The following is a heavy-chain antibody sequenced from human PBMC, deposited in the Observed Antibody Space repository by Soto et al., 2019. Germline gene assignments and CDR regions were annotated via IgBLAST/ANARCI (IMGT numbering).Heavy chain of an antibody. CDR2: ISSSSSYI. Sequence: GGSLRLSCAASGFTFSSYSMNWVRQAPGKGLEWVSSISSSSSYIYYADSVKGRFTISRDNAKNSLYLQMNSLRAEDTAVYYCATGGSGSHRSDAFDIWGQGTMVTVSS. CDR1: GFTFSSYS. CDR3: ATGGSGSHRSDAFDI. D-gene: IGHD1-26*01. J-gene: IGHJ3*02. V-gene: IGHV3-21*01.